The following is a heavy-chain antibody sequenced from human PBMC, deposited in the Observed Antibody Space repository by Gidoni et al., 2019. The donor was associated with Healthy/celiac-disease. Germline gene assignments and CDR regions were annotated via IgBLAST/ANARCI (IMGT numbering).Heavy chain of an antibody. CDR1: GFSFSSYS. V-gene: IGHV3-21*01. D-gene: IGHD3-3*01. Sequence: EVELVESGGGLVKPGGSLRHSCAASGFSFSSYSMNWVRQALGKVLEWFSSISISSSYIYYADSVKGRFTISRDNAKIALDLQMNSLRAEDTAVYYCARDSDFCPDYWGQGTLVTVSS. J-gene: IGHJ4*02. CDR3: ARDSDFCPDY. CDR2: ISISSSYI.